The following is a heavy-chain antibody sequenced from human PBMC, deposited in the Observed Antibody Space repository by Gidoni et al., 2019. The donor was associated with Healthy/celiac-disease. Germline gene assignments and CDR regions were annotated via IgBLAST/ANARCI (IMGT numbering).Heavy chain of an antibody. CDR2: IWYDGSNK. CDR3: ARDSDYRPRVFDY. D-gene: IGHD1-26*01. Sequence: QVQLVESGGGVVQPGRSLRLSCAASGFTFRSYGMHWVRQAPGKGLEWVAVIWYDGSNKYYADSVKGRFTISRDNSKNTLYLQMNSLRAEDTAVYYCARDSDYRPRVFDYWGQGTLVTVSS. J-gene: IGHJ4*02. V-gene: IGHV3-33*01. CDR1: GFTFRSYG.